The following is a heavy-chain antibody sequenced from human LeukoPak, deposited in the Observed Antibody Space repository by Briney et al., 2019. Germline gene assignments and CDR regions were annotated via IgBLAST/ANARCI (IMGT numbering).Heavy chain of an antibody. J-gene: IGHJ6*03. CDR3: ARLGIEVVPAAISAGQDYYYYYYMDV. CDR2: IYTSGST. Sequence: SETLSLTCTVSGGSISSYYWSWIRQPAGKGLEWIGRIYTSGSTNYNPSLKSRVTMSVDTSKNQFSLKLSSVTAADTAVYYCARLGIEVVPAAISAGQDYYYYYYMDVWGTGTTVTVSS. CDR1: GGSISSYY. D-gene: IGHD2-2*03. V-gene: IGHV4-4*07.